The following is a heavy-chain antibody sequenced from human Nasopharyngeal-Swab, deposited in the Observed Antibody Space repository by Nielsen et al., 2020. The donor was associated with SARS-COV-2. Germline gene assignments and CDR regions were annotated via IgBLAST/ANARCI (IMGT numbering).Heavy chain of an antibody. J-gene: IGHJ6*02. D-gene: IGHD2-2*02. CDR1: GGSISSYY. V-gene: IGHV4-4*07. Sequence: GSLRLSCTVSGGSISSYYWSWIQQPAGKGLEWIGRIYTSGSTNYNPSLKSRVTMSVDTSKNQFSLKLSSVTAADTAVYYCARDIPLDGYYYGMDVWGQGTTVTVSS. CDR3: ARDIPLDGYYYGMDV. CDR2: IYTSGST.